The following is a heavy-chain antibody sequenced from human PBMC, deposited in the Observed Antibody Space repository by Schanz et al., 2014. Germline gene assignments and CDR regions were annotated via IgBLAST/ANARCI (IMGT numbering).Heavy chain of an antibody. CDR3: ARGGCYDNTSFDS. J-gene: IGHJ4*02. Sequence: QVQLVQSGAEVKKPGVSVKVSCKASGYTFTTYYIHWVRQAPGQGLEWMGKINPSSGTTRIAQNFQGRLTVTRDTSTSTVNMELGRLRSEDAAVDYCARGGCYDNTSFDSWGQGTLVTVSS. V-gene: IGHV1-46*03. CDR2: INPSSGTT. CDR1: GYTFTTYY. D-gene: IGHD3-22*01.